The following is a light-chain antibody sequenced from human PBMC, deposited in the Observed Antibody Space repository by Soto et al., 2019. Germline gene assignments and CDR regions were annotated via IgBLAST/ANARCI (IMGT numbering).Light chain of an antibody. J-gene: IGLJ7*01. CDR3: QVWDSSSDNAV. CDR2: YDS. CDR1: NIGSKS. Sequence: SYELTQPPSVSVAPGKTARITCGGNNIGSKSVHWYQQKPGQAPVLVIYYDSDRPSGIPERFSASNSGNTATLTISRVEAGDEADYYCQVWDSSSDNAVFGGGTQLTVL. V-gene: IGLV3-21*04.